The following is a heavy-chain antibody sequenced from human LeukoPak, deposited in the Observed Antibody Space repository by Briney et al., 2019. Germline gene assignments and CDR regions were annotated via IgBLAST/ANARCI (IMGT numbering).Heavy chain of an antibody. D-gene: IGHD6-13*01. CDR3: VKGGTSSWLEH. CDR2: IRYDGTHK. CDR1: GFTFSPYG. V-gene: IGHV3-30*02. J-gene: IGHJ4*02. Sequence: GGSLRLSCAASGFTFSPYGMHWVRQAPGKGLEWVAFIRYDGTHKYYADSVKARVMISRDNSKNMLYLQMNSLGAEDTAVYYCVKGGTSSWLEHWGQGTLVTVSS.